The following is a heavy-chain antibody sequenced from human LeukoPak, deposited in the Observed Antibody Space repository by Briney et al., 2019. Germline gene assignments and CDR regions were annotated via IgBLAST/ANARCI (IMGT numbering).Heavy chain of an antibody. V-gene: IGHV4-4*07. CDR3: ARDPLRSSFDT. CDR2: LHISGNT. Sequence: SETLSLTCAVSGGSIENNHWAWIRLPAGKGLEGIGRLHISGNTNFNPSLNSRGTISVDRSKNQFSLKMTSMTAADTAVYFCARDPLRSSFDTWGQGILVTVSP. D-gene: IGHD1-26*01. J-gene: IGHJ4*02. CDR1: GGSIENNH.